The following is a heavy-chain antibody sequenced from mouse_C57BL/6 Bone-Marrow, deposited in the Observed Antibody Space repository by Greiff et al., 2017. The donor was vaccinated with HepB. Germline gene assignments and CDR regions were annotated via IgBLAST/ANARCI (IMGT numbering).Heavy chain of an antibody. CDR1: GYTFTSYW. D-gene: IGHD1-1*01. CDR3: ARCYYGRGYWYFDV. Sequence: QVQLQQSGAELAKPGASVKLSCKASGYTFTSYWMHWVKQRPGQGLEWIGYINPSSGYTNYNQKFKGKATLTVDTSSSTAYIQLSSLTSEDSAVYYCARCYYGRGYWYFDVWGTGTTVTVSS. CDR2: INPSSGYT. V-gene: IGHV1-7*01. J-gene: IGHJ1*03.